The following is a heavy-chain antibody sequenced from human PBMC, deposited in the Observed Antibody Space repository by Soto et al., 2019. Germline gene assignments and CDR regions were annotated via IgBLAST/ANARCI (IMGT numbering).Heavy chain of an antibody. CDR2: IVPILGPE. Sequence: QVRLVQSGPEERKPGFSVKVSCKASGGIFTTSAISWVRRAPGQGLEGMGGIVPILGPEEYAPKFQGRLTITADESTSTFYMELGSLRSEDTAVYYCARGVEYSTGWHYFDYWGQGTLVTVSS. CDR3: ARGVEYSTGWHYFDY. J-gene: IGHJ4*02. D-gene: IGHD6-19*01. CDR1: GGIFTTSA. V-gene: IGHV1-69*01.